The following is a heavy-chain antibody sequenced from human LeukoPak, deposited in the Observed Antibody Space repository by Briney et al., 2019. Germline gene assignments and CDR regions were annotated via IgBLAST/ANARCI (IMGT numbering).Heavy chain of an antibody. J-gene: IGHJ4*02. V-gene: IGHV1-2*02. Sequence: ASVKVSCKASGYNFNGYYFHWVRQAPGQGLEWMGWINPNSGGTNYAQKFQGRVTMTRGATISTAYMELSRLISDDTAVYYCARGDTAMVRPLDYWGQGTLVTVSS. CDR3: ARGDTAMVRPLDY. CDR2: INPNSGGT. D-gene: IGHD5-18*01. CDR1: GYNFNGYY.